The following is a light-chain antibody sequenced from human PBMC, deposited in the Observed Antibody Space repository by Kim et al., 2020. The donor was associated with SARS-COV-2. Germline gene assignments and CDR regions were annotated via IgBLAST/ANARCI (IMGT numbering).Light chain of an antibody. V-gene: IGLV10-54*04. CDR1: SNNIGYEG. CDR3: SAWDRSLSAWV. J-gene: IGLJ3*02. CDR2: RNN. Sequence: RQTDPRTCTGNSNNIGYEGAAWLQQHQGHPPKLLSYRNNNRPSGISDRFSASRSGNTAYLTITGLQPEDETDYYCSAWDRSLSAWVFGGGTQLTVL.